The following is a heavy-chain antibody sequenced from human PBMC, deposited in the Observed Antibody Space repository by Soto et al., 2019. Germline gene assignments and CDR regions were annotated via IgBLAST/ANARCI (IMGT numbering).Heavy chain of an antibody. Sequence: QVRLVESGGGVVQPGRSLTIFCTASGFTFKHNAMHWIRQAPAKGLESVADISYDGSTKNYADSVKGRFTISRDNSKNTLSLQMSALQGEDTATYYSAREGIAESGPNYYDFWGQGTLVAVSS. CDR1: GFTFKHNA. CDR3: AREGIAESGPNYYDF. J-gene: IGHJ4*02. CDR2: ISYDGSTK. D-gene: IGHD6-13*01. V-gene: IGHV3-30-3*01.